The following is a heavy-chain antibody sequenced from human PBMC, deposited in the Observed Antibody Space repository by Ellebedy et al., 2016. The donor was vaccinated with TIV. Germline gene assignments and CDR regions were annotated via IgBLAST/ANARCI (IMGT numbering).Heavy chain of an antibody. J-gene: IGHJ4*02. CDR1: GFTFDYYA. D-gene: IGHD6-19*01. V-gene: IGHV3-9*01. Sequence: SLKISCAASGFTFDYYAMHWVRQAPGRGLEWVSGISWNSGSIGYADSVKGRFTTSRDNAKNSLYLQMDSLRAEDTALYYCVKDSSDLYGSDCWGQGTLFTVSS. CDR3: VKDSSDLYGSDC. CDR2: ISWNSGSI.